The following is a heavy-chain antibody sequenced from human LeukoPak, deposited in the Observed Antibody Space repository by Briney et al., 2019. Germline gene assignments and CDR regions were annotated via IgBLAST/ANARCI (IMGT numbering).Heavy chain of an antibody. V-gene: IGHV3-30*04. CDR2: ISYDGSNI. Sequence: PGGSLRLSCAASGFTFSSYAMHWVRQAPGKGLEWVAVISYDGSNIYYADSVKGRFTISRDNSKNTLYPQMNSLRAEDTAVYYCATTAHPLSSGWYLGLFDYWGQGTLVTVSS. CDR1: GFTFSSYA. CDR3: ATTAHPLSSGWYLGLFDY. J-gene: IGHJ4*02. D-gene: IGHD6-19*01.